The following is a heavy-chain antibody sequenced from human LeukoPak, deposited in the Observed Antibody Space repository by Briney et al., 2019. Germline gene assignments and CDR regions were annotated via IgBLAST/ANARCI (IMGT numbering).Heavy chain of an antibody. D-gene: IGHD3-22*01. J-gene: IGHJ4*02. CDR2: ISYDGSNK. CDR1: GFTFSSYC. V-gene: IGHV3-30*18. Sequence: GGSLRLSCAASGFTFSSYCMSWVRQAPGKGLEWVAVISYDGSNKYYADSVKGRFTISRDNSKNTLYLQMNSLRAEDTAVYYCAKTYYYDSSGYLGYWGQGTLVTVSS. CDR3: AKTYYYDSSGYLGY.